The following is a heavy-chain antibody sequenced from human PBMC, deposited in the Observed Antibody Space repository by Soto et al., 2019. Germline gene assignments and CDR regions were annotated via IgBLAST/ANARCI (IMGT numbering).Heavy chain of an antibody. CDR2: INPNSGNM. V-gene: IGHV1-8*01. CDR1: GNTFTSYD. CDR3: ARGRASGSYYLLDY. J-gene: IGHJ4*02. Sequence: ASVKVSCKASGNTFTSYDINWVRRATGHGLEWMGWINPNSGNMGYAQKFQGRVTMTRDTAIRTAYMEVSRLRSDDTAVYYCARGRASGSYYLLDYWGQGTLVTVSS. D-gene: IGHD3-10*01.